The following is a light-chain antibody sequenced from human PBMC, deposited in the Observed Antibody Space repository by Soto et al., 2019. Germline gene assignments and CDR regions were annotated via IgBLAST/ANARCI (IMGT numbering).Light chain of an antibody. Sequence: EIVMTQSPATLSVSPGERATLSCRASQSVSSSLAWYQQKPGQAPRLLIYEASTRATGIPARFSGSGSGTEFTLTISSLQSEDFAVYHCQQYNNWPPITFGQGTRLEIK. CDR3: QQYNNWPPIT. CDR2: EAS. J-gene: IGKJ5*01. V-gene: IGKV3-15*01. CDR1: QSVSSS.